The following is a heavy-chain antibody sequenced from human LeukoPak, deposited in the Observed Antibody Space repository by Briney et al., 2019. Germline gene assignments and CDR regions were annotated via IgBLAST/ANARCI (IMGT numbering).Heavy chain of an antibody. CDR1: GGTFSSYA. V-gene: IGHV1-69*05. CDR2: IIPIFGTA. D-gene: IGHD6-6*01. CDR3: ARTKRYSSSSPYDY. J-gene: IGHJ4*02. Sequence: SVKVSCKASGGTFSSYAISWVRQAPGQGLEWMGGIIPIFGTANYAQKFQGRVTITTDESTSTAYMELSRLRSDDTAVYYCARTKRYSSSSPYDYWGQGTLVTVSS.